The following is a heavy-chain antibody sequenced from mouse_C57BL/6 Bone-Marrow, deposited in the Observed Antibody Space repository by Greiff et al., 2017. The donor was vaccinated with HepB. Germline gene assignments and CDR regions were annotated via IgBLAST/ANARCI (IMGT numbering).Heavy chain of an antibody. V-gene: IGHV1-64*01. J-gene: IGHJ4*01. CDR3: YYGKAMDY. D-gene: IGHD2-1*01. CDR1: GYTFTSYW. CDR2: IHPNSGST. Sequence: VQLQQPGAELVKPGASVKLSCKASGYTFTSYWMPWVKQRPGQGLEWIGMIHPNSGSTNYTEKFKSKATLTVDKSSSKAYMQLSSLTSEDSAVYYCYYGKAMDYGGQGTSVTVSS.